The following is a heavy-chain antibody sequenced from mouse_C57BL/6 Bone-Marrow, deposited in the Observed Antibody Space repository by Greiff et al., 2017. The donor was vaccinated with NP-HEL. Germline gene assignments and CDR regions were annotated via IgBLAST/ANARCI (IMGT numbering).Heavy chain of an antibody. J-gene: IGHJ3*01. Sequence: EVKLVESGEGLVKPGGSLKFSCAASGFTFSSYAMSWVRQTPEKRLEWVAYISSGGDYIYYADTVKGRFTISRDNARNTLYLQMSSLKSEDTAMYYCTRAYSNYGFAYWGQGTLVTVSA. V-gene: IGHV5-9-1*02. CDR1: GFTFSSYA. CDR2: ISSGGDYI. CDR3: TRAYSNYGFAY. D-gene: IGHD2-5*01.